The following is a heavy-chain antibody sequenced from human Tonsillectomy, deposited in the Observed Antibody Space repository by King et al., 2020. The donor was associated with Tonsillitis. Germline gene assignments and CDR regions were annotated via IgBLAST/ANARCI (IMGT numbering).Heavy chain of an antibody. CDR3: AGGFLIYYYDSGGYYFDY. D-gene: IGHD3-22*01. CDR1: GGSISSYY. J-gene: IGHJ4*02. Sequence: VQLQESGPGLVKPSETLSLTCTVSGGSISSYYWSWIRQPPGKGLEWIGYIYDSGSTNYNPSLKSRVTLSVDTSKNQFSLKLSSVTAADTAVYYCAGGFLIYYYDSGGYYFDYWGQGTLVTVSS. V-gene: IGHV4-59*01. CDR2: IYDSGST.